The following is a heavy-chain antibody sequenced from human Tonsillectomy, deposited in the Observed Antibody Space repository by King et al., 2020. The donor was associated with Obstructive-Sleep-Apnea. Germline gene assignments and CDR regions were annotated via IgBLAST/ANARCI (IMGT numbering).Heavy chain of an antibody. V-gene: IGHV4-30-4*01. CDR1: GGSISSGNYY. Sequence: QLQESGPGLVKPSQTLSLTCTVSGGSISSGNYYWSWIRQPPGKGLGWIGDIYYSGKTYYNPSLKSRVTTSVDTSKSQFSLQLSSVAAADTAVYYCARVSDQLLSWVDYWGQGTLVTVSS. CDR3: ARVSDQLLSWVDY. CDR2: IYYSGKT. D-gene: IGHD2-2*01. J-gene: IGHJ4*02.